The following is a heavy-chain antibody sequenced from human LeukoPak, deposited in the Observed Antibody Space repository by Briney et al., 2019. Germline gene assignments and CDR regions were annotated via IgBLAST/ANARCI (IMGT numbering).Heavy chain of an antibody. CDR2: IWYDGSNK. CDR3: ARVRRYSSGWYDYFDY. D-gene: IGHD6-19*01. J-gene: IGHJ4*02. V-gene: IGHV3-33*01. CDR1: GFTFSSYG. Sequence: GSLRLSCAASGFTFSSYGMHWVRQAPGKGLEWVAVIWYDGSNKYYADSVKGRFTISRDNSKNTLYLQMNSLRAEDTAVYCCARVRRYSSGWYDYFDYWGQGTLVTVSS.